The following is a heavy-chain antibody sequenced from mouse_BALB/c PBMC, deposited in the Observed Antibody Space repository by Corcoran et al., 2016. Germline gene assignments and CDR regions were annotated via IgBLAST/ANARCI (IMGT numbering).Heavy chain of an antibody. D-gene: IGHD2-4*01. CDR1: GYSFTGYY. J-gene: IGHJ1*01. CDR3: ARDYDYWYFDV. CDR2: INPYNGAT. V-gene: IGHV1-26*01. Sequence: EVQLQQSGPELVKPGASVKISCKASGYSFTGYYMHWVKQSHVKSLEWIGRINPYNGATSYNQNFKDKASLTVDKSSSTAYMELHSLTSEDSAVYYCARDYDYWYFDVWGAGTTDTVSS.